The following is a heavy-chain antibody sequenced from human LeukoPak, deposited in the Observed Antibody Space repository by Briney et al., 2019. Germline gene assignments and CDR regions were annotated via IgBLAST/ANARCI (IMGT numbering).Heavy chain of an antibody. Sequence: PSETLSLTCTVSGGSISSSSYYWGWIRQPPGKGLEWIGSIYYSGSTYYNPSLKSRVTISVDTSKNQFSLKLSSVTAADTAVYYCAKVGPYCGGDCFLEYYYGMDVWGQGTTVSVSS. CDR2: IYYSGST. J-gene: IGHJ6*02. CDR1: GGSISSSSYY. D-gene: IGHD2-21*02. CDR3: AKVGPYCGGDCFLEYYYGMDV. V-gene: IGHV4-39*07.